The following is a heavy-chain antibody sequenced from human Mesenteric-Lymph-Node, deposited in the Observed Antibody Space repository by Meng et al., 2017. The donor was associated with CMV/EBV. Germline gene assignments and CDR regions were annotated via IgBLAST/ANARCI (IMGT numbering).Heavy chain of an antibody. CDR2: ISSSGSTI. CDR3: APSSTVYYYGMDV. J-gene: IGHJ6*02. V-gene: IGHV3-11*01. D-gene: IGHD2-2*01. CDR1: GGSISSYY. Sequence: GGSLRLSCTVSGGSISSYYWSWIRQPPGKGLEWVSYISSSGSTIYYADSVKGRFTISRDNAKNSLYLQMNSLRAEDTAVYYCAPSSTVYYYGMDVWGQGTTVTVSS.